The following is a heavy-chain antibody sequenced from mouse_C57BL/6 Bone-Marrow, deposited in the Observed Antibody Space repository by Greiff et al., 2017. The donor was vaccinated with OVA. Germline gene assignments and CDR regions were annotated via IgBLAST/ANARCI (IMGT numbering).Heavy chain of an antibody. V-gene: IGHV1-59*01. CDR2: IDPSDSYT. Sequence: VQLQQPGAELVRPGTSVKLSCKASGYTFTSYWMHWVKQRPGQGLEWIGVIDPSDSYTNYNQKFKGKATLTVDTSSSTAYMQLSSLTSEDSAVYYCARGLLRAMDYWGQGPSVTVSS. CDR1: GYTFTSYW. J-gene: IGHJ4*01. D-gene: IGHD2-3*01. CDR3: ARGLLRAMDY.